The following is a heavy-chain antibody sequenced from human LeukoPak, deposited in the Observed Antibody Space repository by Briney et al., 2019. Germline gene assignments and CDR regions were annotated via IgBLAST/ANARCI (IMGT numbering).Heavy chain of an antibody. D-gene: IGHD3-22*01. Sequence: PGGSLRLSCAASGFTFSGSLIHWVRQASGKGLEWVGLVRSKANSYATSYSASVKGRFTISRDDSKNTAYLQMNSLKNEDTAIYYCTSRGNYDSSYYMDVWGKGTTVTVSS. CDR1: GFTFSGSL. V-gene: IGHV3-73*01. J-gene: IGHJ6*03. CDR3: TSRGNYDSSYYMDV. CDR2: VRSKANSYAT.